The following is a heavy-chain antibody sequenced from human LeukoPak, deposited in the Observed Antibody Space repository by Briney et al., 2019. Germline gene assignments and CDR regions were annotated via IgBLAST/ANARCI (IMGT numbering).Heavy chain of an antibody. CDR1: GYTFTGYY. CDR3: ARDVRHAFDI. V-gene: IGHV1-2*02. Sequence: ASVKVSCKASGYTFTGYYLHWVRQAPGQGLEWMGWINPNSGDTHYAQKFQGRITMTSDTSISTVYMEVSRLRSDDTAVYKCARDVRHAFDIWGQGTMATVSS. J-gene: IGHJ3*02. CDR2: INPNSGDT. D-gene: IGHD3-10*02.